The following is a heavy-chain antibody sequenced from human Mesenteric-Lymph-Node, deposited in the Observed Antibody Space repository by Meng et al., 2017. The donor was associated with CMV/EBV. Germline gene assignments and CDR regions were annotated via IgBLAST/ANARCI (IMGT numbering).Heavy chain of an antibody. D-gene: IGHD3-3*01. Sequence: SETLSLTCTVSGASISRSSYYWGWIRQPPGKGLEWIGSIYYSGSTYYNPSLKSRVTISVDTSKNQFSLKLSSVTAADTAVYYCARGNQYYDFWSGYPGYYYYGMDVWGQGTTVTVSS. CDR1: GASISRSSYY. CDR3: ARGNQYYDFWSGYPGYYYYGMDV. V-gene: IGHV4-39*07. J-gene: IGHJ6*02. CDR2: IYYSGST.